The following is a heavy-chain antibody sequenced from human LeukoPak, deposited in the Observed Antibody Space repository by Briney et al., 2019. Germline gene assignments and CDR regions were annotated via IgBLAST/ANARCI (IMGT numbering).Heavy chain of an antibody. V-gene: IGHV3-23*01. J-gene: IGHJ4*02. CDR1: GFTFSTYA. CDR3: AKEAPSSYYCSGGSCYSENYDY. D-gene: IGHD2-15*01. CDR2: VSGSGGST. Sequence: PGGSLRLSCTASGFTFSTYAMNWVRQAPGKGLEWVSAVSGSGGSTYYADSVKGRFTISRDNSKNTLYLQMNSLRAEDTAVYYCAKEAPSSYYCSGGSCYSENYDYWGQGTLVTVSS.